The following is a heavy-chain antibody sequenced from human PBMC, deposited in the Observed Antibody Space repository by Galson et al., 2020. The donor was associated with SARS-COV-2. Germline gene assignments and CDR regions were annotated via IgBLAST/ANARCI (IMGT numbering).Heavy chain of an antibody. CDR3: ARASGHSYGYWDYYYGMDV. D-gene: IGHD5-18*01. CDR2: ISYDGSNK. CDR1: GFTFSSYA. Sequence: TGGSLRLSCAASGFTFSSYAMHWVRQAPGKGLEWVAVISYDGSNKYYADSVKGRFTISRDNSKNTLYLQMNSLRDEDTAVYYCARASGHSYGYWDYYYGMDVWGQGTTVTVSS. V-gene: IGHV3-30-3*01. J-gene: IGHJ6*02.